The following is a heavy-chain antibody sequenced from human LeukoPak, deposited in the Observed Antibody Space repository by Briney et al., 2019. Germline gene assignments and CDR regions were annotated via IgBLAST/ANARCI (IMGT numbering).Heavy chain of an antibody. CDR2: ISSSSSYI. J-gene: IGHJ4*02. CDR1: GFTFSSYS. D-gene: IGHD7-27*01. V-gene: IGHV3-21*01. CDR3: ASWGRRYFDY. Sequence: GGSLRLSCAASGFTFSSYSMNWVRQAPGKGLEWVSSISSSSSYIYYADSVKGRFTISRDNAKNSLYLQMNSLRAEDTAVYYCASWGRRYFDYWGQGTLVTVSS.